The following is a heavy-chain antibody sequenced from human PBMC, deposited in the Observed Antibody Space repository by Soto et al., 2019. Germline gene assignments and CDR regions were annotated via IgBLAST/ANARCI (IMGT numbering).Heavy chain of an antibody. CDR1: GFTFSDYS. Sequence: EVPLVESGGGLVQPGGSPRLSCAASGFTFSDYSMLWVRQAPGKGLEWLAFIGNSNNPTFYADSVRGRFTISRDNPKNSVYLQMNSLREEDTAVYFCAREEGYCNGGPCYRGAFDFWGQGTIVTVSS. CDR2: IGNSNNPT. J-gene: IGHJ3*01. D-gene: IGHD2-15*01. CDR3: AREEGYCNGGPCYRGAFDF. V-gene: IGHV3-21*02.